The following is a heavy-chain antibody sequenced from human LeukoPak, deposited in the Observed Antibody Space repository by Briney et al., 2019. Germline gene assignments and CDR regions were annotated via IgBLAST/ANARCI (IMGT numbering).Heavy chain of an antibody. CDR3: AYPSGWYGGYGY. J-gene: IGHJ4*02. V-gene: IGHV1-2*02. CDR1: GYTFTGYY. CDR2: INPNSGGT. Sequence: ASVKVSCKASGYTFTGYYMHWVRQAPGQGLEWMGWINPNSGGTNYAQKFQGRVTMTRDTSISTAYMELSRLRSDDTAVYYCAYPSGWYGGYGYWGQGTLVTVSS. D-gene: IGHD6-19*01.